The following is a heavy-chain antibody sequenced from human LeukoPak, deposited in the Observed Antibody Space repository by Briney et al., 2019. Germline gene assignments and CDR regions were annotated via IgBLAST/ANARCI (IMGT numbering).Heavy chain of an antibody. CDR2: IRSSSSTI. Sequence: GGSLRLSCAASGFTFSSYSMNWVRQAPGKGLEWVSYIRSSSSTIYYADSVKGRFTISRDNAKNSLYLQMNSLRDEDTAVYYRARDGIQLWTGAFDYWGQGTLVTVSS. V-gene: IGHV3-48*02. D-gene: IGHD5-18*01. CDR1: GFTFSSYS. J-gene: IGHJ4*02. CDR3: ARDGIQLWTGAFDY.